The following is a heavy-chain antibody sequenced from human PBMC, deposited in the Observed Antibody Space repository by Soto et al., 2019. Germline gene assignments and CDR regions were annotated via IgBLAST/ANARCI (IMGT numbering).Heavy chain of an antibody. CDR3: AREVGSSSANWFDP. J-gene: IGHJ5*02. CDR1: GFTFSSYA. V-gene: IGHV3-30-3*01. CDR2: ISYDGSNK. Sequence: QVQLVESGGGVVQPGRSLRLSCAASGFTFSSYAMHWVRQAPGKGLEWVAVISYDGSNKYYADSVKGRFTISSDNSQNTLYLQMNSLRAEDTAVYYCAREVGSSSANWFDPWGQGTLVTVSS. D-gene: IGHD6-6*01.